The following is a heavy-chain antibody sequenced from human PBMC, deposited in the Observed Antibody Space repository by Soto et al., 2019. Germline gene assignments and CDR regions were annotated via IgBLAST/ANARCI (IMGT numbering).Heavy chain of an antibody. V-gene: IGHV3-30*18. CDR2: ISYDGSNK. D-gene: IGHD5-12*01. CDR1: GFTFSSYG. Sequence: QVQLVESGGGVVQPGRSLRLSCAASGFTFSSYGMHWVRQAPGKGLVWVAVISYDGSNKYYADSVKGRFTISRDNSKNTLYLQMNSLRAEDTAVYYCAKDSYSGYDWGTFDYWGQGTLVTVSS. J-gene: IGHJ4*02. CDR3: AKDSYSGYDWGTFDY.